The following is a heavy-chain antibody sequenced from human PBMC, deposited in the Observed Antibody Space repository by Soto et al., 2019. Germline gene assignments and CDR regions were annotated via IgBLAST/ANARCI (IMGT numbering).Heavy chain of an antibody. D-gene: IGHD3-22*01. V-gene: IGHV3-21*01. J-gene: IGHJ4*02. CDR2: ISSSSSYI. Sequence: EVQLVESGGGLVKPGGSLRLSCAACGCTFRSDSMNWVRQAPGKGLEWVSSISSSSSYIYYADSVKGRFTISRDNAKNSLYLQMNSLRAEDTAVYYCARDKLPHYYDSSGYFGGFDYWGQGTLVTASS. CDR1: GCTFRSDS. CDR3: ARDKLPHYYDSSGYFGGFDY.